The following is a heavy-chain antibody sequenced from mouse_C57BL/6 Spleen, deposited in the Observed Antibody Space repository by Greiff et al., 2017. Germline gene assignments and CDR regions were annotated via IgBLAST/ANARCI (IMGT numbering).Heavy chain of an antibody. CDR1: GYTFTDYY. CDR2: INPYNGGT. D-gene: IGHD1-1*01. Sequence: EVKLQQSGPVLVKPGASVKMSCKASGYTFTDYYMNWVKQSHGKSLEWIGVINPYNGGTSYNQKFKGKATLTVDKSSSTAYMELNSLTSEDSAVYYCARGDYYGSSSPFAYWGQGTLVTVSA. J-gene: IGHJ3*01. CDR3: ARGDYYGSSSPFAY. V-gene: IGHV1-19*01.